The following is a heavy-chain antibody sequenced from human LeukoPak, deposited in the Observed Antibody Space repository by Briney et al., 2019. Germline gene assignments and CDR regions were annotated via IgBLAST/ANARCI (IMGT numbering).Heavy chain of an antibody. V-gene: IGHV4-4*07. D-gene: IGHD3-3*01. CDR3: ARHRPYYDFWSGYYTDFDY. Sequence: PSETLSLTCTVSGASISSYYWSWIRQSAGKGLEWIGRIYFSGSTNYNPSLKSRVTMSLDTSKKQFSLKLSSVTAADTAVYYCARHRPYYDFWSGYYTDFDYWGQGTLVTVSS. J-gene: IGHJ4*02. CDR1: GASISSYY. CDR2: IYFSGST.